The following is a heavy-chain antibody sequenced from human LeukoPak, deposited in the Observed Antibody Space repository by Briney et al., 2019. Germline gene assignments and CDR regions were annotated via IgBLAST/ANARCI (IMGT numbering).Heavy chain of an antibody. CDR2: ITTKPYGETA. J-gene: IGHJ4*02. CDR1: VFPLSDYP. CDR3: LRALRPTDGQWYFDY. Sequence: GGSLRLSGRPSVFPLSDYPVRWVPQAPRKGLEWLVFITTKPYGETAHYAASVAGRFTVSRDDSNSVAYTLMIILKTDDTGEYHSLRALRPTDGQWYFDYSGQGAMVTVSS. D-gene: IGHD2-8*01. V-gene: IGHV3-49*04.